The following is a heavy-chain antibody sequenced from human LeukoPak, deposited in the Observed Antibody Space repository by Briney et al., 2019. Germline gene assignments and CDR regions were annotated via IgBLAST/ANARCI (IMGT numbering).Heavy chain of an antibody. CDR1: GFSFSSYG. CDR3: ARMGSGSYLARAEYFQH. CDR2: IRSDGSNK. J-gene: IGHJ1*01. Sequence: PGGSLRLSCAGSGFSFSSYGMHWVRQAPGKGLEWMAFIRSDGSNKYYADSVKGRFTISRDNSKNTLYLQMNSLRAEDTAVYYCARMGSGSYLARAEYFQHWGQGTLVTVSS. D-gene: IGHD1-26*01. V-gene: IGHV3-30*02.